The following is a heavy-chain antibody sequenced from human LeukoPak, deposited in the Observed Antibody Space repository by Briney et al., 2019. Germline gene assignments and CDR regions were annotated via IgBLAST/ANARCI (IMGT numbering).Heavy chain of an antibody. CDR3: ARDSPDYGGKGFDY. Sequence: PGGSLRLSCAASGFTFNNFAITYFRQAPGKGLEWVSAISNSGYSTYYADSVKGRFTISRDNSKNTLYLQMNSLRVEDTAVYYCARDSPDYGGKGFDYWGQGTLVTVSS. V-gene: IGHV3-23*01. D-gene: IGHD4-23*01. CDR2: ISNSGYST. CDR1: GFTFNNFA. J-gene: IGHJ4*02.